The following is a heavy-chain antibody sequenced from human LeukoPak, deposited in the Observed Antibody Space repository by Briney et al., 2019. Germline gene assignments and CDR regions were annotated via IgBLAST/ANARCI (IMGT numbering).Heavy chain of an antibody. V-gene: IGHV3-21*01. D-gene: IGHD1-20*01. CDR3: ARDNWNDAPGGFDP. CDR2: ITRSSTST. J-gene: IGHJ5*02. Sequence: PGGSLRLSCAASGFTFSSYSMNWVRQAPGKGLEWVLSITRSSTSTYYTDSVRGRFTISRDNAKNSLYLQMNSLRAEDTAVYYCARDNWNDAPGGFDPWGQGTLVTVSS. CDR1: GFTFSSYS.